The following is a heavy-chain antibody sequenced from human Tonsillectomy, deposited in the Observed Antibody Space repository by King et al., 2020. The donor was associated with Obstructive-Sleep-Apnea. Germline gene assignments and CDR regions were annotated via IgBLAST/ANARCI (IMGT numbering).Heavy chain of an antibody. D-gene: IGHD3-10*01. CDR2: IYYSGST. V-gene: IGHV4-59*08. J-gene: IGHJ5*02. Sequence: VQLQESGPGLVKPSETLSLTCTVSGGSISSHYWSWIRQPPGKGLEWIVNIYYSGSTNNNPSLKSRVTISVDTSKSQISLKLSSVTAADTAVYYCARLLWFGELHWFDPWGQGTLVTVSS. CDR1: GGSISSHY. CDR3: ARLLWFGELHWFDP.